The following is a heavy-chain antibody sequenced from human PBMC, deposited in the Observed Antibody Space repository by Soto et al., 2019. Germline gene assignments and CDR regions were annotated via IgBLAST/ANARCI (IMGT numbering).Heavy chain of an antibody. V-gene: IGHV1-69*01. CDR2: FIPVFTTA. CDR1: GGSFSTYG. J-gene: IGHJ3*02. CDR3: ARDGVDVSRTTVRHGALDI. D-gene: IGHD4-17*01. Sequence: QVQLVQSGAEVKKPGSSVKVSCKASGGSFSTYGISWVRQAPGQGLEWMGGFIPVFTTAKYAQKFQGRVSTTADESTYTAYMELSSLRSEDRAVYFCARDGVDVSRTTVRHGALDIWGQGKVVTVSS.